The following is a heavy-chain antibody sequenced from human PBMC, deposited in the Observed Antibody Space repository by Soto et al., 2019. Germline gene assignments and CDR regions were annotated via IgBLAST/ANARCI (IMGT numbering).Heavy chain of an antibody. CDR3: AKLRRGTTGTEGFDP. D-gene: IGHD1-7*01. V-gene: IGHV3-23*01. CDR2: ISNSGGTT. CDR1: GVTFSSDA. Sequence: EAQLLESGGGLAHQGGSLTLSCAASGVTFSSDAMTWVRQAPGKGLEWLSTISNSGGTTHYADSVKGPFTVSRDNFKSTLYLLMNSLRAEDTAVYYCAKLRRGTTGTEGFDPWGQGTLVTVSS. J-gene: IGHJ5*02.